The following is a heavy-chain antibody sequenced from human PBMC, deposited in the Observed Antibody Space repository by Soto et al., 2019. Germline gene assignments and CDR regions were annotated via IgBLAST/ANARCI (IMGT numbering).Heavy chain of an antibody. J-gene: IGHJ5*02. D-gene: IGHD3-10*01. CDR2: IYYSGST. CDR1: GGSVSSGDYY. Sequence: SETLSLTCAVSGGSVSSGDYYWNWLRQPPGKGLEWIGYIYYSGSTNYNPSLKSRVTISVDTSKNQFSLKLSSVTAADTAVYYCARALGVRKWFDPWGQGTLVTVSS. V-gene: IGHV4-61*08. CDR3: ARALGVRKWFDP.